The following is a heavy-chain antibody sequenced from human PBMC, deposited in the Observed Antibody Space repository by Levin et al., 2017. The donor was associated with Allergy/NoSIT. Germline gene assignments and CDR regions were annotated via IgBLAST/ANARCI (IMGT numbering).Heavy chain of an antibody. CDR1: GFTFSGHS. CDR2: ISSTGTI. J-gene: IGHJ4*02. V-gene: IGHV3-48*02. Sequence: PGGSLRLSCAASGFTFSGHSMNWVRQAPGKGLEWVSYISSTGTIYYADSVKGRFTVSRDNAKNSLYLQMNSLRDEDTAVYYCARYGSGSYLRDPFDYWGQGTLVTVSS. CDR3: ARYGSGSYLRDPFDY. D-gene: IGHD3-10*01.